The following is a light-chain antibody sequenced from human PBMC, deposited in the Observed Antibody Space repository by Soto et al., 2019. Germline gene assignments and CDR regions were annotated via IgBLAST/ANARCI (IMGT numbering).Light chain of an antibody. CDR2: DVN. V-gene: IGLV2-11*01. Sequence: QSALTQPRSVSGSPGQSVTISCTGTSSDVGGYNYISWYQQHPGKAPKLMIYDVNKRPSGVPDRFSGSNSGNTASLTISGLQAEDEADYYCCSYADSYTWVFGGGTKLTVL. CDR3: CSYADSYTWV. J-gene: IGLJ3*02. CDR1: SSDVGGYNY.